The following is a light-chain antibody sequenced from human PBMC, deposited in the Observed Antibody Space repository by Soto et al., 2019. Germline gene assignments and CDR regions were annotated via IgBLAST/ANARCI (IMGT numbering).Light chain of an antibody. CDR1: QSVSSN. CDR3: QQYNNWPRT. Sequence: EIVMTQSPATLSVSPGERATLSCRASQSVSSNLAWYQQKPGLAPRLLIYGASTRATGIPARFSGSGSGTEFTLTISSLQSEDFAVYYCQQYNNWPRTSGQGTKVEIK. J-gene: IGKJ1*01. CDR2: GAS. V-gene: IGKV3-15*01.